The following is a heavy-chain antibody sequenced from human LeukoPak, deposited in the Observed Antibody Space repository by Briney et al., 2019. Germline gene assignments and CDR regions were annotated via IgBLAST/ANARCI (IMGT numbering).Heavy chain of an antibody. CDR2: IYTSRST. Sequence: SETLSLTCTVSGGSISSYYWSWIRQPPRKGLEWIGYIYTSRSTNYNPSLKGRVTISVGPSKNQFPLKLSSVTAADTAVYYCARHGTYGDYMDVWGKGTTVTVSS. CDR1: GGSISSYY. CDR3: ARHGTYGDYMDV. D-gene: IGHD1-26*01. J-gene: IGHJ6*03. V-gene: IGHV4-4*09.